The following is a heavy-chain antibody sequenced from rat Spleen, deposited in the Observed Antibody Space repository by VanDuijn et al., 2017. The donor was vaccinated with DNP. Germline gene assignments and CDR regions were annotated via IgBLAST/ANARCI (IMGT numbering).Heavy chain of an antibody. V-gene: IGHV5-20*01. Sequence: EVRLVESGGGLVQPGRSLKLSCAASGFTFSDYYMAWVRQAPTKGLELVAYISYFGDNTYSGDSVKGRFTISRDNAKSTLYLQMDSLRSEDTATYYCTTDPYTTDYRDYWGQGVMVTVSS. J-gene: IGHJ2*01. CDR2: ISYFGDNT. CDR3: TTDPYTTDYRDY. D-gene: IGHD1-6*01. CDR1: GFTFSDYY.